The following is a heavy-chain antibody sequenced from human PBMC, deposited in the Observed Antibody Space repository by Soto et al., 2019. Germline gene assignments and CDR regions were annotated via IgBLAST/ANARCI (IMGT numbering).Heavy chain of an antibody. D-gene: IGHD3-3*01. V-gene: IGHV1-18*01. CDR2: ISAYNGNT. J-gene: IGHJ5*02. CDR3: ARGYIPRFVEWLLWDNWFDP. Sequence: ASVKVSCKASGYTFTSYGISWVRQAPGQGLEWMGWISAYNGNTNYAQKLQGRVTMTTDTSTSTAYMELRSLRSDDTAVYYCARGYIPRFVEWLLWDNWFDPWGQGTLVTVSS. CDR1: GYTFTSYG.